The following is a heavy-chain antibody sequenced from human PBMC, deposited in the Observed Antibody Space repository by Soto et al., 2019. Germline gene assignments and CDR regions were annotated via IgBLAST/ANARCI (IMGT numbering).Heavy chain of an antibody. V-gene: IGHV4-59*01. D-gene: IGHD3-10*01. CDR2: IYYSGST. CDR1: GGSISSYY. CDR3: ARLSSSGRYLDAFDI. J-gene: IGHJ3*02. Sequence: ETLSLTCTVSGGSISSYYWSWIRQPPGKGLEWIGYIYYSGSTNYNPSLKSRVTISVDTSKNQFSLKLSSVTAADTAVYYCARLSSSGRYLDAFDIWGQGTMVTVSS.